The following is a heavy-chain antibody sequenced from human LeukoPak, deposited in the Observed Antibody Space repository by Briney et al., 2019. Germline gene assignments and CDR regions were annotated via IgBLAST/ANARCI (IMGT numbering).Heavy chain of an antibody. V-gene: IGHV1-2*02. CDR3: ARDQWPRYSSSWYDYYYYMDV. D-gene: IGHD6-13*01. Sequence: ASVKVSCKASGYTFTGYYMHWVRQAPGQGLEWMGWINPNSGGTNYAQKFQGRVTMTRDTSISTAYMELSRLRSDDTAVYYCARDQWPRYSSSWYDYYYYMDVWGKGTTVTVSS. J-gene: IGHJ6*03. CDR1: GYTFTGYY. CDR2: INPNSGGT.